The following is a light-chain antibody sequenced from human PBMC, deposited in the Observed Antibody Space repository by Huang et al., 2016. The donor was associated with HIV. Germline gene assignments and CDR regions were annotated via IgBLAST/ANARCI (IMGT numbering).Light chain of an antibody. V-gene: IGKV4-1*01. J-gene: IGKJ1*01. CDR1: QSLLYRSNNKNH. Sequence: DIVLTQSPHSLAVSLGERATINCKSSQSLLYRSNNKNHLVWYQQKPGQPPKLLMYWASTRESGVPDRFSASWSGTDFTLTISSLQAEDVAVYYCQQYYTVPWTFGQGTKVEI. CDR2: WAS. CDR3: QQYYTVPWT.